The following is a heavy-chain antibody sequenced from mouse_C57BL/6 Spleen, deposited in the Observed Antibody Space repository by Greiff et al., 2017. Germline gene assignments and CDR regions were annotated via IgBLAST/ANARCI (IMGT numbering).Heavy chain of an antibody. CDR1: GYTFTSYW. J-gene: IGHJ1*03. CDR2: IYPSDSET. D-gene: IGHD1-1*01. V-gene: IGHV1-61*01. Sequence: QVQLQQPGAELVRPGSSVKLSCKASGYTFTSYWMDWVKQRPGQGLEWIGNIYPSDSETHYNQKFKDKATLTVDKSSSTAYMQLSSLTSEDSAVYYCARRAVDWYFDVWGTGTTVTVSS. CDR3: ARRAVDWYFDV.